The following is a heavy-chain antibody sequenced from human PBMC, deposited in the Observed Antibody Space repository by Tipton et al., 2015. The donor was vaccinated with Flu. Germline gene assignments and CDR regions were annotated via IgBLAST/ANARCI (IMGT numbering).Heavy chain of an antibody. CDR1: GDSITSSSYF. D-gene: IGHD2-15*01. CDR3: AGAPGRPCSANACPNWFDP. Sequence: TLSLTCTVSGDSITSSSYFWGWIRQPPGKGLEWIGSIFHSGTTYYNPSLKSRVTISVDTSKNQFSLKMSSVTAADTAVYYCAGAPGRPCSANACPNWFDPCGQGTLVTVSS. V-gene: IGHV4-39*07. J-gene: IGHJ5*02. CDR2: IFHSGTT.